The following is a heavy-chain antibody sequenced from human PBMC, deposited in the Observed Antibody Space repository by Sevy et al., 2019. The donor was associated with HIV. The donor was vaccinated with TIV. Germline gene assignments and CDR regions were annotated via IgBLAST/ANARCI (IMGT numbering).Heavy chain of an antibody. CDR1: GFTFSKYS. CDR2: LSFGCGEI. J-gene: IGHJ4*02. D-gene: IGHD2-8*01. CDR3: AREGCTKPHDY. Sequence: GGSLRLSCAASGFTFSKYSMSWVRQPPGKGLEWVSTLSFGCGEINYADSVKGRFTISRDNSKSSLYLQTNNLRPEDTAVYYCAREGCTKPHDYWGQGTLVTVSS. V-gene: IGHV3-23*01.